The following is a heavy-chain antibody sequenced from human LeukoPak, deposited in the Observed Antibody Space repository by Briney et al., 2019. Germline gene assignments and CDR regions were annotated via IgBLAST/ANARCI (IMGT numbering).Heavy chain of an antibody. CDR2: ISYDGSNK. V-gene: IGHV3-30*18. J-gene: IGHJ6*02. CDR1: GFTFSSYG. D-gene: IGHD5-24*01. CDR3: AKELVMATIIDRYYYYYGMDV. Sequence: GGSLRLSCAASGFTFSSYGMHWVRQAPGKGLEWVAVISYDGSNKYYADSVKGRFTISRDNSKNTLYLQMNSLRAEDTAVYYCAKELVMATIIDRYYYYYGMDVWGQGTTVTVSS.